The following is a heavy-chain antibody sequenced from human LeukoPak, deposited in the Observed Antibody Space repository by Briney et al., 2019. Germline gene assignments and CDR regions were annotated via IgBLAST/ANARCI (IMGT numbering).Heavy chain of an antibody. CDR3: ARGLRRLGYNWFDP. D-gene: IGHD6-19*01. CDR2: INHSGST. V-gene: IGHV4-34*01. CDR1: GGSFSGYY. J-gene: IGHJ5*02. Sequence: SETLSLTCAVYGGSFSGYYWSWIRQPPGKGLEWIGEINHSGSTNYNPSLKSRVTISVDTSKNQFSLKLSSVTAADTAVYYCARGLRRLGYNWFDPWAREPWSPSPQ.